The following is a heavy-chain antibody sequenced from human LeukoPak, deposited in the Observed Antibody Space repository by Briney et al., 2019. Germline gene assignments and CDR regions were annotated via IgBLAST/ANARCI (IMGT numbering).Heavy chain of an antibody. Sequence: PSETLSLTCTVSGGSISSYYWSWIRQPPGKGLEWIGYIYYSGSTNYNPSLKSRVTISVDTSKNQFSLKLSSVTAADTAVYYCARRAIDSGFGEPPSDWGQGTLVTVSS. D-gene: IGHD3-10*01. V-gene: IGHV4-59*01. CDR1: GGSISSYY. J-gene: IGHJ4*02. CDR3: ARRAIDSGFGEPPSD. CDR2: IYYSGST.